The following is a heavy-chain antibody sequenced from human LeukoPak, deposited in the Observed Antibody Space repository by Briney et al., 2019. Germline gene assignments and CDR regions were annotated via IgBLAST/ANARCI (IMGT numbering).Heavy chain of an antibody. D-gene: IGHD5-12*01. CDR2: ISSSSSYI. CDR1: GFTFSSYS. V-gene: IGHV3-21*01. J-gene: IGHJ6*04. CDR3: ARVKWLPSNYYYYYGMDV. Sequence: GGSLRLSCAASGFTFSSYSMNWVRQAPGEGLEWVSSISSSSSYIYYADSVKGRFTISRDNAKNSLYLQMNSLRAEDTAVYYCARVKWLPSNYYYYYGMDVWGKGTTVTVSS.